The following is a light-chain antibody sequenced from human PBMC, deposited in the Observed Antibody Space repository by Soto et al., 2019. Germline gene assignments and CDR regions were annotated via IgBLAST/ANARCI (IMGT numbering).Light chain of an antibody. CDR1: SSDVGGYNY. Sequence: QSVLTQPASVSGSPGQSITISCTGTSSDVGGYNYVTWYQQHPGNAPKLMIYDVSNRPSGVPNRFSGSKSGNTASLTISGGQAEDEGDYYCSSYRSSNTGVFGGGTKLTVL. V-gene: IGLV2-14*01. CDR3: SSYRSSNTGV. CDR2: DVS. J-gene: IGLJ2*01.